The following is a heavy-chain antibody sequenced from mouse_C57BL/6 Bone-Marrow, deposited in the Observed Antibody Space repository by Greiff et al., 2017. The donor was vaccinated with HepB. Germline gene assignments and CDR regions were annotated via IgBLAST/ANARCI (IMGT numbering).Heavy chain of an antibody. Sequence: QVQLQQSGPELVKPGDSVKISCKASGYAFSSSWMNWVKQRPGKGLEWIGRIYPGDGDTNYNGKFKGKATLTADKSSSTAYMQLSSLTSEDSAVYFCARWAGYYSKTYYAMDYWGQGTSVTVSS. V-gene: IGHV1-82*01. CDR2: IYPGDGDT. D-gene: IGHD2-5*01. CDR3: ARWAGYYSKTYYAMDY. J-gene: IGHJ4*01. CDR1: GYAFSSSW.